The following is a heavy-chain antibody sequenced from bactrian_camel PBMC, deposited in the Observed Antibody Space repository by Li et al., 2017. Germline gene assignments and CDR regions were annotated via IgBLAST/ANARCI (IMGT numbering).Heavy chain of an antibody. CDR3: AARLCGYIEYSY. CDR2: LYSDGGRT. D-gene: IGHD5*01. Sequence: VQLVESGGGAVQAGGSLRLSCVASGYIYSGNCMGWFRQVPGKQREAVAALYSDGGRTNYRDSVKDRFTVSQDRSKNTLYLQMNTLKPEDTAMYTCAARLCGYIEYSYWGQGTQVTVS. J-gene: IGHJ4*01. V-gene: IGHV3S54*01. CDR1: GYIYSGNC.